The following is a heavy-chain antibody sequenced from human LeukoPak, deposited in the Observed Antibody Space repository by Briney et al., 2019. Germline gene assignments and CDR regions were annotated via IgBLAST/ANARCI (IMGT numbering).Heavy chain of an antibody. V-gene: IGHV4-59*12. CDR3: ARVHKGVYDYVWGSYRIYYFDY. J-gene: IGHJ4*02. CDR1: GGSITNYY. CDR2: IHYSGST. D-gene: IGHD3-16*02. Sequence: SETLSLTCTVSGGSITNYYWTWIRQPPGKGLEWIGYIHYSGSTYYNPSLKSRVTISVDTSKNQFSLKLSSVTAADTAVYYCARVHKGVYDYVWGSYRIYYFDYWGQGTLVTVSS.